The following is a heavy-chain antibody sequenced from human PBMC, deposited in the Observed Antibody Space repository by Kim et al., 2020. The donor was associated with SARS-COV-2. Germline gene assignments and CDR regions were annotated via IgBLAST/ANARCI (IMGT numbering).Heavy chain of an antibody. D-gene: IGHD4-17*01. J-gene: IGHJ4*01. CDR2: IYYSGST. CDR1: GGSISSYY. V-gene: IGHV4-59*08. CDR3: AQRRTTVTSYYFDY. Sequence: SETLSLTCTVSGGSISSYYWSWIRQPPGKGLDWIGYIYYSGSTNYNPSLKSRFTISVDTSKNQFSLKLSSVTAADKAVDYCAQRRTTVTSYYFDYVG.